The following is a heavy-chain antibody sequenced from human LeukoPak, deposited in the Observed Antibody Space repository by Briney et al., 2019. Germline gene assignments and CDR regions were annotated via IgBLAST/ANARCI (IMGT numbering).Heavy chain of an antibody. V-gene: IGHV1-2*02. CDR3: ARRTYYYDSSGFG. D-gene: IGHD3-22*01. CDR1: GYTFTGYY. Sequence: ASVKVSCKASGYTFTGYYMHWVRQAPGQGLEWMGWINPNSGGTNYAQKFQGRVTMTRDTSISTAHMELSRLRSDDTAVYYCARRTYYYDSSGFGWGQGTLVTVSS. J-gene: IGHJ4*02. CDR2: INPNSGGT.